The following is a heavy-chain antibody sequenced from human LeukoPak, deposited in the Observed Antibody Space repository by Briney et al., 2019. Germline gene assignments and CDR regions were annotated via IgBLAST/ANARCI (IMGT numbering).Heavy chain of an antibody. J-gene: IGHJ4*02. CDR2: ISYSGST. Sequence: GSLRLSCAASGFTVSSNYMTGVRQPPGKGLEWIGYISYSGSTNYNPSLKSRVTISVDTSKNLFSLRLTSVTAADTAVYYCARHSQHSRDLGSARNFDYWGQGTLVTASS. D-gene: IGHD7-27*01. CDR1: GFTVSSNY. CDR3: ARHSQHSRDLGSARNFDY. V-gene: IGHV4-59*08.